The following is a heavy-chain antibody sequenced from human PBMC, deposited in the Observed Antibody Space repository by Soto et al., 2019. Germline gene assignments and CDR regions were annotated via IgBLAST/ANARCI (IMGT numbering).Heavy chain of an antibody. D-gene: IGHD3-3*01. CDR2: IIPIFGTA. CDR1: GGTFSSYA. J-gene: IGHJ5*02. CDR3: ARDPHEFWTSYWFDP. V-gene: IGHV1-69*13. Sequence: SVKVSCKASGGTFSSYAISWVRQAPGQGLEWMGGIIPIFGTANYAQKFQGRVTITADESTSTAYMELSSLRSEDTAVYYCARDPHEFWTSYWFDPWGQGTLVTVSS.